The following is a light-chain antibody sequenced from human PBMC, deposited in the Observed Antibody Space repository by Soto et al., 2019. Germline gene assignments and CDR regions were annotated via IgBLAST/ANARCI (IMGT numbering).Light chain of an antibody. Sequence: EIVLTQSPGTLSLSPGERATNSCRASQIVSSSYLAWYQQKPGQAPRVLIYAASSRATGIPDRFSGSGSGTEFTLTISRLEPEDFAVYFCQQYGNSPPNTFGQGTKVDIK. J-gene: IGKJ2*01. CDR1: QIVSSSY. CDR2: AAS. CDR3: QQYGNSPPNT. V-gene: IGKV3-20*01.